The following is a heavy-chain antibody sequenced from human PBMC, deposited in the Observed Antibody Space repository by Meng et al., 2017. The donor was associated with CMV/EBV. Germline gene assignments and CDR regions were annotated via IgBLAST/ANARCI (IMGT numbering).Heavy chain of an antibody. V-gene: IGHV3-7*01. CDR3: ARENYQGWFDP. D-gene: IGHD1-7*01. CDR2: IKQDGSEK. J-gene: IGHJ5*02. Sequence: GESLKISCAASGFTFSSYWMSWVRQAPGKGLEWVANIKQDGSEKYYVDSVKGRFTISRDNAKNPLYLQMNSLRAEDTAVYYCARENYQGWFDPWGQGTLVTVSS. CDR1: GFTFSSYW.